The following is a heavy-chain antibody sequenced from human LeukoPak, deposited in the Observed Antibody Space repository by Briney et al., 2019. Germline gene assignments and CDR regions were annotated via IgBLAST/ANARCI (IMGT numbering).Heavy chain of an antibody. CDR3: ARAAAGYGTSRIDY. V-gene: IGHV3-23*01. J-gene: IGHJ4*02. D-gene: IGHD6-13*01. CDR2: ISGSGGNT. CDR1: GFTFSSYA. Sequence: GGSLRLSCAASGFTFSSYAMSWVRQAPGKGLEWVSDISGSGGNTKYADSVKGRFTISRDNAKNSLYLQMNSLRAEDTALYYCARAAAGYGTSRIDYWGQGTLVTVSS.